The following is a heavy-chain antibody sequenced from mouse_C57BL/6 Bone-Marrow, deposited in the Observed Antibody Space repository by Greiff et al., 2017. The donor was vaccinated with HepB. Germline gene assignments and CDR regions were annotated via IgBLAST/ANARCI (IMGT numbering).Heavy chain of an antibody. V-gene: IGHV1-47*01. D-gene: IGHD2-10*01. CDR1: GYTFTTYP. Sequence: QVQLKESGAELVKPGASVKMSCKASGYTFTTYPIEWMKQNHGKSLEWIGNFHPYNDDTKYNEKFKGKATLTVEKSSSTVYLELSRLTSDDSAVYYCERETYYGNHYAMDYWGQGTSVTVSS. CDR3: ERETYYGNHYAMDY. J-gene: IGHJ4*01. CDR2: FHPYNDDT.